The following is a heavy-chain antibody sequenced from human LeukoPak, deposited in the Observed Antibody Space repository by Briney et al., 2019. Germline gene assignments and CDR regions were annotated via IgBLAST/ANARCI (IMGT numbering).Heavy chain of an antibody. CDR1: GFTFSTYS. D-gene: IGHD6-13*01. J-gene: IGHJ4*02. CDR3: AKDLFIRYSSSCALDY. V-gene: IGHV3-21*04. Sequence: GGSLRLSCAASGFTFSTYSMTWVRQAPGKGLEWVSSISSGGYIDYADSVKGRFTISRDNAKNTLYLQMNSLRAEDTALYYCAKDLFIRYSSSCALDYWGQGTLVTVSS. CDR2: ISSGGYI.